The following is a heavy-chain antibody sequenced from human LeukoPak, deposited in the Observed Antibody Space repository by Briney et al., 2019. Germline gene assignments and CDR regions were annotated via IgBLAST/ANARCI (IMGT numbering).Heavy chain of an antibody. CDR3: ARDQWYYDSSGTPYYYGMDV. Sequence: GGFLRLSCAASGFTVRSNYMSWVRQAPGKGLEWVSVICSGGSTYYADSVKGRFTISRDNSKNTLYLQMNSLRAEDTAVYYCARDQWYYDSSGTPYYYGMDVWGQGTTVTVSS. CDR2: ICSGGST. CDR1: GFTVRSNY. V-gene: IGHV3-53*01. J-gene: IGHJ6*02. D-gene: IGHD3-22*01.